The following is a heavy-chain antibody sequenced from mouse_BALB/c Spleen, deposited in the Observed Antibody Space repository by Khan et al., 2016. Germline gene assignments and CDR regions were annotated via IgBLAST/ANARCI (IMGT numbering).Heavy chain of an antibody. D-gene: IGHD2-1*01. CDR2: ISYSGST. CDR1: GDCITSGY. J-gene: IGHJ2*01. Sequence: EVLLQESGPSLVKPSQTLSLTCSVTGDCITSGYWNWIRKFPGNKLEYMGYISYSGSTYYNPSLKSRISITRDTSKNQYYLQLNSVTTEYTATYYCANMVTTYYFDYWGQGTTLTGSS. CDR3: ANMVTTYYFDY. V-gene: IGHV3-8*02.